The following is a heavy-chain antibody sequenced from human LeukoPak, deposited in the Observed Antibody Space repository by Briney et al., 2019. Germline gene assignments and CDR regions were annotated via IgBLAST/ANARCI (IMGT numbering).Heavy chain of an antibody. J-gene: IGHJ4*02. CDR2: IHYSGST. Sequence: PSETLSLTCTLSGGSISSYYWSWIRQPPGKGLEWIGYIHYSGSTNYSPSLKSRVSMSVDTSKNQFSLKLTSVTAADTAVFYCARGGDYYDSSGYIFEYWGQGTLVTVSS. V-gene: IGHV4-59*01. D-gene: IGHD3-22*01. CDR3: ARGGDYYDSSGYIFEY. CDR1: GGSISSYY.